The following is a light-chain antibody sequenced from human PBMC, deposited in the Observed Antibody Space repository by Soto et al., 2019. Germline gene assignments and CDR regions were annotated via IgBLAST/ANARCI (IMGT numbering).Light chain of an antibody. CDR1: SSDVGGYNY. CDR3: TSNAGINNVV. Sequence: QSALTQPPSASGSPGQSVTISCTGTSSDVGGYNYVSWYQQHPGKAPKLMIYEVSKRPSGVPDPFSGSKSGNTASLTVSGLQAEDEADYYCTSNAGINNVVFGGGTKLTVL. V-gene: IGLV2-8*01. J-gene: IGLJ2*01. CDR2: EVS.